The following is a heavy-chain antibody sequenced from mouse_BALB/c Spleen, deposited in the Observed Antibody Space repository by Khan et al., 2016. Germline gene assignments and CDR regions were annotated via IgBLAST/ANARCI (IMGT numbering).Heavy chain of an antibody. CDR3: ARGGVLRPFAY. CDR2: MLPGSGST. V-gene: IGHV1-9*01. CDR1: GYTLSSYW. Sequence: QVQLQQSGAELMKPGASVKISCKATGYTLSSYWIEWVKQRPGHGLEWIGEMLPGSGSTNYNEKLKGKDTFTAATSSNTADIRRSTLTSVDSAVYYCARGGVLRPFAYWGQGSLVTVSA. J-gene: IGHJ3*01. D-gene: IGHD2-14*01.